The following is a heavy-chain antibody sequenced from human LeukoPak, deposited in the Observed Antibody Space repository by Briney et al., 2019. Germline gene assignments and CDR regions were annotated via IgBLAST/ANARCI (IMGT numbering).Heavy chain of an antibody. CDR3: ARGGYVVGELYY. D-gene: IGHD3-10*01. Sequence: ASVKVSCKASGGTFSSYAISWVRQAPGQGLEWMGGIIPIFGTANYAQKFQGRVTITADESTSTAYMELSSLRSEDTAVYYCARGGYVVGELYYWGQGTLVTVSS. V-gene: IGHV1-69*13. CDR1: GGTFSSYA. CDR2: IIPIFGTA. J-gene: IGHJ4*02.